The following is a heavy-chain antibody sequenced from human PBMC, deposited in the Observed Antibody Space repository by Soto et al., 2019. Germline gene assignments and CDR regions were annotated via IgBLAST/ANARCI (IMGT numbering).Heavy chain of an antibody. Sequence: GGSLRLSCAASGFTFSSDWMHWVRQAPGKGLVWVSRINGDGTNTDYADSVKGRFTISRDNPKNTLYLQMNSLRAEDAAVYYCVRSYGDPPGWGQGTLVTVSS. CDR1: GFTFSSDW. CDR3: VRSYGDPPG. V-gene: IGHV3-74*01. D-gene: IGHD4-17*01. CDR2: INGDGTNT. J-gene: IGHJ4*02.